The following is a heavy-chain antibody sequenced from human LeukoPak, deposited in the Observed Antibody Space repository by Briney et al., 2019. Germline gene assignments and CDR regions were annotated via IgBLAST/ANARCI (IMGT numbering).Heavy chain of an antibody. CDR2: IVVGSGNT. CDR3: ARDMVGSGSYNDY. CDR1: GCTFTSSA. J-gene: IGHJ4*02. Sequence: SVKVSCKASGCTFTSSAVQWVRQARGQRLEWIGWIVVGSGNTNYAQKFQERVTITRDMSTSTAYMELSSLRSEDTAVYYCARDMVGSGSYNDYWGQGTLVTVSS. D-gene: IGHD3-10*01. V-gene: IGHV1-58*01.